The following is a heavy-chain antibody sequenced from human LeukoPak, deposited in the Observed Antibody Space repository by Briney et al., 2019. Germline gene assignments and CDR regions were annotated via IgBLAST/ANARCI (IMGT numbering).Heavy chain of an antibody. CDR2: INPNSGGT. D-gene: IGHD3-22*01. Sequence: ASVKVSRKASGYTFIDYYIHWVRQAPGQGLEWMGWINPNSGGTNYPQKFQDRVTMTRDTSISTAYMELSRLRPDDTAVYYCARDSRLTYFYDSSGYPPEDYWGPGTLVTVSS. J-gene: IGHJ4*02. CDR3: ARDSRLTYFYDSSGYPPEDY. CDR1: GYTFIDYY. V-gene: IGHV1-2*02.